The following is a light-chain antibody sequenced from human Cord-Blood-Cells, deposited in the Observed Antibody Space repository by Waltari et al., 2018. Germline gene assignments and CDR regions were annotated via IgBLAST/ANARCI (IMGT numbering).Light chain of an antibody. Sequence: DVQMAQSPSPATASLAAGVTITCRASQGISSWLAWYQQKPGKAPKLLIYAASSLQSGVPSRFSGSGSGTDFTLTISSLQPEDFATYYCQQGNSFPFTFGPGTKVDIK. V-gene: IGKV1-12*01. CDR1: QGISSW. J-gene: IGKJ3*01. CDR2: AAS. CDR3: QQGNSFPFT.